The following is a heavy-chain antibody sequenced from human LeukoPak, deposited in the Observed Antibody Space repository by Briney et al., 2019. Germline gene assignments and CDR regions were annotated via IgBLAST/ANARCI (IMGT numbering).Heavy chain of an antibody. CDR2: IIPILGIA. V-gene: IGHV1-69*04. D-gene: IGHD2-15*01. CDR3: ARDDSGDCDY. J-gene: IGHJ4*02. Sequence: MGRIIPILGIANYAQKFQGRVTITADKSTSTAYMELSSLRSEDTAVYYCARDDSGDCDYWGQGTLVTVSS.